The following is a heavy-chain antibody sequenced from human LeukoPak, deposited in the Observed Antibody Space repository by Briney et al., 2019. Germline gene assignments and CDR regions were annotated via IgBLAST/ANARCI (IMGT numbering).Heavy chain of an antibody. D-gene: IGHD3-16*01. CDR2: IRYDGSNK. Sequence: SGGSLRLSCAASGFTFGSYGMHWVRQAPGKGLEWVAFIRYDGSNKYYADSVKGRFTISRDNSKNTLYLQMNSLRAEDTAVYYCAKEGDDRGSFDYWGQGTLVTVSS. V-gene: IGHV3-30*02. CDR1: GFTFGSYG. CDR3: AKEGDDRGSFDY. J-gene: IGHJ4*02.